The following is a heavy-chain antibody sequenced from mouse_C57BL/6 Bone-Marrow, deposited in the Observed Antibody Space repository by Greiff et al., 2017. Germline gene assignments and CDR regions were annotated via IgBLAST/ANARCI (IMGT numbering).Heavy chain of an antibody. J-gene: IGHJ3*01. D-gene: IGHD1-1*01. CDR3: ARLYYQFAY. Sequence: EVQLQESGGDLVKPGGSLKLSCAASGFTFSSYGMSWVRQTPDKRLEWVATISSGGSYTYYPDSVKGRFTISRDNAKNTLYLQMSSLKSEDTAMYYCARLYYQFAYWGQGTLVTVSA. V-gene: IGHV5-6*01. CDR2: ISSGGSYT. CDR1: GFTFSSYG.